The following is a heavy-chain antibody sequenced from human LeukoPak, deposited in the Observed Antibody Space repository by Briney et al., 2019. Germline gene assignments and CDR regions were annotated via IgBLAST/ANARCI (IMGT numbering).Heavy chain of an antibody. J-gene: IGHJ4*02. D-gene: IGHD3-10*01. V-gene: IGHV4-39*07. Sequence: PSETLSLTCTVSGGSISSSSYYWGWIRQPPGKGLEWIGSIYYSGSTYYNPSLKSRVTISVDTSRNQFSLKLSSVTAADTAVYYCARDNLHGSGSYDYWGQGTLVTVSS. CDR2: IYYSGST. CDR3: ARDNLHGSGSYDY. CDR1: GGSISSSSYY.